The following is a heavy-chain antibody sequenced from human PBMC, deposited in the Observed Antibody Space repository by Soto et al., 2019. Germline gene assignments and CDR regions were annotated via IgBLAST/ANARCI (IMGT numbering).Heavy chain of an antibody. CDR2: ISGSGGST. V-gene: IGHV3-23*01. J-gene: IGHJ6*03. CDR1: GFTFSSYA. CDR3: AKVGAAGLDVYYYYYMDV. D-gene: IGHD6-13*01. Sequence: GGSLRLSCAASGFTFSSYAMSWVRQAPGKGLEWVSAISGSGGSTYYADSVKGRFTISRDNSKKTLYLQMNSLRAEDTAVYYCAKVGAAGLDVYYYYYMDVWGKGTTVTVSS.